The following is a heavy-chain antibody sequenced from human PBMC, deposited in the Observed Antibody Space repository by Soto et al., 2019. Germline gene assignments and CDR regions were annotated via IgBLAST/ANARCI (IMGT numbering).Heavy chain of an antibody. D-gene: IGHD1-1*01. CDR2: ITSAGAT. Sequence: PGGSLRLSCTASGFTFSNNDMHWVRQATGKGLEWVSAITSAGATFYSDSVQGRFTISRENGKNSVYLQMNSLRVEDTAVYFCARLYADNEYWGQGTLVTVSS. CDR1: GFTFSNND. CDR3: ARLYADNEY. V-gene: IGHV3-13*01. J-gene: IGHJ4*02.